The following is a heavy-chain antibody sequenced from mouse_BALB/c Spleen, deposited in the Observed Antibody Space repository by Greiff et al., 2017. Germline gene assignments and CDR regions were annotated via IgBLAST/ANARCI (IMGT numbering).Heavy chain of an antibody. CDR2: INPYNGAT. V-gene: IGHV1-31*01. Sequence: EVQLQQSGPELVKPGASVKISCKASGYSFTGYYMHWVKQSHVKSLEWIGRINPYNGATSYNQNFKDKASLTVDKSSSTAYMELHSLTSEDSAVYYCARENDYYGSSYAYWGQGTLVTVSA. CDR1: GYSFTGYY. D-gene: IGHD1-1*01. CDR3: ARENDYYGSSYAY. J-gene: IGHJ3*01.